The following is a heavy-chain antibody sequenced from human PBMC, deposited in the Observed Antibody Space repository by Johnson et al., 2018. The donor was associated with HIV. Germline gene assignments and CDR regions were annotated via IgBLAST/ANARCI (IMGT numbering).Heavy chain of an antibody. D-gene: IGHD1-26*01. CDR2: ISYDGSNK. CDR3: AKERVWELRGGADAFDI. V-gene: IGHV3-30*18. Sequence: QVQLVESGGGVVQPGRSLRLSCAASGFTFSSYGMHWVRQAPGKGLEWVAVISYDGSNKYYADSVKGRFPISRDNSKNTLYLQMNSLRAEDTAVYYCAKERVWELRGGADAFDIWGQGTMVTVSS. J-gene: IGHJ3*02. CDR1: GFTFSSYG.